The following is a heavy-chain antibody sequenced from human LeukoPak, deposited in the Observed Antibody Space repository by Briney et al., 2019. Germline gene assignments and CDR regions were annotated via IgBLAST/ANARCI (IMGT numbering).Heavy chain of an antibody. CDR1: GFTFSDSA. CDR3: TGGSDY. Sequence: GGSLKLSCAASGFTFSDSAIQWVRQAPGKELEWVGRIRSKVNSYATAYAESVKGRFIFSRDDSKNTAYLQMNSLKTEDTAMYYCTGGSDYWGQGTLVTVSS. V-gene: IGHV3-73*01. CDR2: IRSKVNSYAT. D-gene: IGHD2-15*01. J-gene: IGHJ4*02.